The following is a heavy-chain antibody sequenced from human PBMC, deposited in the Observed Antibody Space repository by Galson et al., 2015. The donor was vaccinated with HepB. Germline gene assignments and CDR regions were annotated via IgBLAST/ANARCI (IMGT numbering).Heavy chain of an antibody. CDR2: INSDGSST. CDR1: GFTFSSYW. D-gene: IGHD6-13*01. V-gene: IGHV3-74*01. J-gene: IGHJ4*02. CDR3: AREGYSSSWLLGYYFDY. Sequence: LRLSCAASGFTFSSYWMHWVRQAPGKGLVWVSRINSDGSSTSYADSVKGRFTISRDNAKNTLYLQMNSLRAEDTAVYYCAREGYSSSWLLGYYFDYWGQGTLVTVSS.